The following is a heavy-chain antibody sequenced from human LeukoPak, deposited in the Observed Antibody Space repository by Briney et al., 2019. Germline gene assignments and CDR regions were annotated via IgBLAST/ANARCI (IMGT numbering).Heavy chain of an antibody. CDR1: GYTFTGYY. D-gene: IGHD3-22*01. CDR2: INTNSGGT. J-gene: IGHJ4*02. CDR3: ARGLAVVSPFDF. Sequence: GASVKVSCKASGYTFTGYYIHWVRQAPGQGPEWMGWINTNSGGTNYGQKFQGRVTMTRDTSISTANKELSRLTSDDTAVYYCARGLAVVSPFDFWGQGTLVTVSS. V-gene: IGHV1-2*02.